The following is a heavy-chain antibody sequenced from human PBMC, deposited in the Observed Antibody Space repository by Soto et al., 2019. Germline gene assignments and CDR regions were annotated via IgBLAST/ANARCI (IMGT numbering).Heavy chain of an antibody. J-gene: IGHJ5*02. CDR3: AGEADYLNWFDP. D-gene: IGHD4-17*01. V-gene: IGHV3-48*01. Sequence: EVQLVESGGGLVQPGGSLRLSCAASGFTFSSYSMNWVRQAPGKGLEWVSYISSSSSTIYYADSVKGRFTISRDNAKNSLYLQMNSLRAEDTAVYYCAGEADYLNWFDPWGQGTLVTISS. CDR1: GFTFSSYS. CDR2: ISSSSSTI.